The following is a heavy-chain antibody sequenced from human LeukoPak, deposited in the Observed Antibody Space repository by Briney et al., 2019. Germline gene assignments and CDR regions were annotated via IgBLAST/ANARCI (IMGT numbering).Heavy chain of an antibody. CDR3: ARYSAVWFGESDY. J-gene: IGHJ4*02. D-gene: IGHD3-10*01. V-gene: IGHV3-21*01. CDR1: GFTFSSYS. CDR2: ISSSSSYI. Sequence: GGSLRLSCAASGFTFSSYSMNWVRQAPGKGLEWVSSISSSSSYIYYADSVKGRFTISRDNAKNSLYLQMNSLRAEDTAVYYCARYSAVWFGESDYWGQGTLVTVSS.